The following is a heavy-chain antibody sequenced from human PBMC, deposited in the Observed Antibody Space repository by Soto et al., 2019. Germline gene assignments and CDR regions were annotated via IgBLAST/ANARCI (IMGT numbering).Heavy chain of an antibody. V-gene: IGHV3-23*03. CDR1: GFTFSSYA. CDR3: ARAYKAEAGLAYLDY. Sequence: EVQLLESGGGLVQPGGSLRLSCAASGFTFSSYAMSWVRQAPGKGLEWVSVIYSGGSTYYADSVKGRFTISRDNSKNTLYLQMNSLRAEDTAVYYCARAYKAEAGLAYLDYWGQGTLVTVSS. D-gene: IGHD6-19*01. J-gene: IGHJ4*02. CDR2: IYSGGST.